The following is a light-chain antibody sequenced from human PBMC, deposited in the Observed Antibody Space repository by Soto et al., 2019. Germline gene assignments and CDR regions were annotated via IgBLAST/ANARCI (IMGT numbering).Light chain of an antibody. Sequence: EIVLTQSPGTLSLSPGERATLSCRASQSVSSSYLAWYQQKPGQAPRLLIYGASSRATGIPDRFSGSGSGTDFNLTISRLEPEDFAVYYCQQYGSSPLTFGPGTKVYIK. CDR3: QQYGSSPLT. CDR2: GAS. J-gene: IGKJ3*01. V-gene: IGKV3-20*01. CDR1: QSVSSSY.